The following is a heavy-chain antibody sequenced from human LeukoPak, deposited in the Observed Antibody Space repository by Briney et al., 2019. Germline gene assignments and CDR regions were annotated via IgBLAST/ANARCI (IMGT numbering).Heavy chain of an antibody. CDR3: ASGPIAAAGTFDY. V-gene: IGHV4-39*01. CDR1: GGSISSSSYY. J-gene: IGHJ4*02. CDR2: IYYSGST. Sequence: ASETLSLTCTVSGGSISSSSYYWGWIRQPPGKGLEWIGSIYYSGSTYYNPSLKSRVTISVDTSKNQFSLKLSSVTAADTAVYYCASGPIAAAGTFDYWGQGTLVTVSS. D-gene: IGHD6-13*01.